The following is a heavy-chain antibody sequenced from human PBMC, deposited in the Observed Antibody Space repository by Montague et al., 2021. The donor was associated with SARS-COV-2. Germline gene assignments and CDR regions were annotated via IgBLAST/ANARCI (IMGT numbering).Heavy chain of an antibody. CDR1: GGSISSGSYY. D-gene: IGHD2-2*01. J-gene: IGHJ6*03. CDR3: ARSSGGYCSSTSCYAYDYYMDV. V-gene: IGHV4-61*02. CDR2: IYTSGST. Sequence: TLSLTCTVSGGSISSGSYYWSWIRQPAGKGLEWIGRIYTSGSTNYXPSLKSRVTISVDTSKNQFSLKLSSVTAADTAVYYCARSSGGYCSSTSCYAYDYYMDVWGKGTTVTVSS.